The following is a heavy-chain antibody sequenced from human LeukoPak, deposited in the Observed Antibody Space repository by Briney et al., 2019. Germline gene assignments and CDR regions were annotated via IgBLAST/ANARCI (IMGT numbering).Heavy chain of an antibody. CDR1: GGTFSSYA. Sequence: SVKVSCKASGGTFSSYAISWVRQAPGQGLEWMGGIIPIIGTANYAQKFQGRVTITADESTSTAYMELSSLRSEDTAVYYCARTLRSGWFYFDYWGQGTLVTVSS. J-gene: IGHJ4*02. V-gene: IGHV1-69*13. CDR3: ARTLRSGWFYFDY. CDR2: IIPIIGTA. D-gene: IGHD6-19*01.